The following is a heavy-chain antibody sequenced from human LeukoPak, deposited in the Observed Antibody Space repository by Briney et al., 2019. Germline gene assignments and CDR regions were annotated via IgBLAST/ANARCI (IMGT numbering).Heavy chain of an antibody. CDR2: IIPIFGTA. V-gene: IGHV1-69*13. D-gene: IGHD3-3*01. CDR1: GGTFSSYA. Sequence: ASVKVSCKASGGTFSSYAISWMRQAPGQGLEWMGGIIPIFGTANYAQKFQGGVTITADESTSTAYMELSSLRSEDTAVYYCARGLLEWLCDVWGKGTTVTVSS. J-gene: IGHJ6*04. CDR3: ARGLLEWLCDV.